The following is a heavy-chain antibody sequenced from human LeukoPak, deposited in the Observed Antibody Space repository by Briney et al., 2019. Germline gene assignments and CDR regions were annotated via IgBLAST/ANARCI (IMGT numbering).Heavy chain of an antibody. D-gene: IGHD3-9*01. CDR1: GGSFSGYY. Sequence: SETLSLTCAVYGGSFSGYYWSWIRQPPGKGLEWIGKINHSGSTNYNPSLKSRVTISVDTSKNQFSLKLSSVTAADTAVYYCARSPPTVLRYFDYWGQGTLVTVSS. J-gene: IGHJ4*02. CDR3: ARSPPTVLRYFDY. V-gene: IGHV4-34*01. CDR2: INHSGST.